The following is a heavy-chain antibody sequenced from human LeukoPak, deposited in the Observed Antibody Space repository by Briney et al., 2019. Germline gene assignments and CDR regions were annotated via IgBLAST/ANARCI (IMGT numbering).Heavy chain of an antibody. Sequence: GGSLRLSCAASGFTFSDYYMSWIRQAPGKGLEWVSYISSSGSTIYYADSVKGRFTISRDNTKNSLNLQMSSLRAEDTAVYYCARVGPPATTIATHDAFDIWGQGTMVTVSS. D-gene: IGHD5-12*01. CDR3: ARVGPPATTIATHDAFDI. J-gene: IGHJ3*02. CDR2: ISSSGSTI. CDR1: GFTFSDYY. V-gene: IGHV3-11*01.